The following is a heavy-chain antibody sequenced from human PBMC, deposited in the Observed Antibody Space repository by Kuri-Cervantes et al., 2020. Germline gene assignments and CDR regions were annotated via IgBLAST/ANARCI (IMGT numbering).Heavy chain of an antibody. CDR1: GGSISSGGYY. V-gene: IGHV4-31*03. J-gene: IGHJ4*02. CDR3: ARLYYDSSGYSFDY. Sequence: LRLSCTVSGGSISSGGYYWSWIRQHPGKGLEWIGYIYYSGSTYYNPSLKSRVTISVDTSKNQFSLKLSSVTAADTAVYYCARLYYDSSGYSFDYWGQGTLVTSPQ. CDR2: IYYSGST. D-gene: IGHD3-22*01.